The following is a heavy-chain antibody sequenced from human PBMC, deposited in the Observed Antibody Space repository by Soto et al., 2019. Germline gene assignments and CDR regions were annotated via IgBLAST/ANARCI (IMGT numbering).Heavy chain of an antibody. Sequence: QAQLVESGGGVVQPGRSLRLSCAASGFAFSSYGRHWVRQAPGPGLEWVAVISYDGSLQHYADSVKGRFTISRDNSKNMVLLQMSSLRAEDTAVYYCVSDRGYGHASVPYSWGQGTLVSVSS. D-gene: IGHD5-18*01. CDR2: ISYDGSLQ. CDR3: VSDRGYGHASVPYS. CDR1: GFAFSSYG. J-gene: IGHJ4*02. V-gene: IGHV3-30*03.